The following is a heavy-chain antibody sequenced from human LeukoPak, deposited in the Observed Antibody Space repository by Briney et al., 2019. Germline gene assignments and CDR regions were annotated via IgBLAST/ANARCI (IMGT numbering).Heavy chain of an antibody. CDR1: GYTFTSYG. Sequence: ASVKVSCKASGYTFTSYGISWVRQAPGQGLEWMGWISAYNGNTNYAQKLQGRVTTTTDTSTSTAYMELRSLRSDDTAVYYCARDGRPEMSYYYYYYMDVWGKGTTVTVSS. CDR2: ISAYNGNT. J-gene: IGHJ6*03. V-gene: IGHV1-18*01. D-gene: IGHD5-24*01. CDR3: ARDGRPEMSYYYYYYMDV.